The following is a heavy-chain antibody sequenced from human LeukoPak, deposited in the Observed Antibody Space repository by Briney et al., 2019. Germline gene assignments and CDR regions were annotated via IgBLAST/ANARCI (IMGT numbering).Heavy chain of an antibody. V-gene: IGHV3-53*01. J-gene: IGHJ4*02. CDR3: ARGLVPPDLFDYYGSGSQWLFDY. CDR1: GFTVSSNY. D-gene: IGHD3-10*01. CDR2: IYSGGST. Sequence: PGGSLRLSCAASGFTVSSNYMSWVRQAPGKGLEWVSVIYSGGSTYYADSVKGRFTISRDNSKNTLYLQMNSLRAEDTAVYYCARGLVPPDLFDYYGSGSQWLFDYWGQGTLVTVSS.